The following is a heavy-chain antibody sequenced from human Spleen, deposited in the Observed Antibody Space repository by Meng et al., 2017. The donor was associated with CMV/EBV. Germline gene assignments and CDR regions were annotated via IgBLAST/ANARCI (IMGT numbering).Heavy chain of an antibody. J-gene: IGHJ5*02. D-gene: IGHD6-6*01. V-gene: IGHV1-69*05. Sequence: SVKVSCKASGGTFSSYAISWVRQAPGQGLEWMGGIIPIFGTANYAQKFQGRVTITTDESTSTAYMELSSLRSEDTAVYYCARVVAVRQRKWFDPWGQGTLVTVSS. CDR1: GGTFSSYA. CDR3: ARVVAVRQRKWFDP. CDR2: IIPIFGTA.